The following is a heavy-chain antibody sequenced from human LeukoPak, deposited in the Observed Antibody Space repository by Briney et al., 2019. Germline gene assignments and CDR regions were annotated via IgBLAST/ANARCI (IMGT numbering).Heavy chain of an antibody. V-gene: IGHV3-73*01. D-gene: IGHD3-10*01. Sequence: PGGSLRLSCAASGFTFSGSAMHWVRQASGKGLEWVGRIRSKTNSYATSYAASVKGRFALSRDDSKNTAYLQMNSLKTEDTAVYYCARDRSPGNFDYWGQGTLVTVSS. J-gene: IGHJ4*02. CDR1: GFTFSGSA. CDR2: IRSKTNSYAT. CDR3: ARDRSPGNFDY.